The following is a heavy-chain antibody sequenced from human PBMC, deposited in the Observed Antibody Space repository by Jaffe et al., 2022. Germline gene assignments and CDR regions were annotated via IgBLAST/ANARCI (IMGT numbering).Heavy chain of an antibody. J-gene: IGHJ4*02. CDR1: GYSITGTYY. Sequence: QVQLQESGPGLVKPSETLSLTCAVSGYSITGTYYWGWIRQPPGKGMDWIGSIYHTGNINYNPSLKSRVTMSLDTSKNQVYLRLTSVTAADTARYYCARVGGPNWNEPDFWGQGTLVTVSS. CDR3: ARVGGPNWNEPDF. D-gene: IGHD1-1*01. V-gene: IGHV4-38-2*01. CDR2: IYHTGNI.